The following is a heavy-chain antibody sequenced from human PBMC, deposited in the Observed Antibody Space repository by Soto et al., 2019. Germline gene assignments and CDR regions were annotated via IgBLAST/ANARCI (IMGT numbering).Heavy chain of an antibody. CDR1: GGSISSNTYY. J-gene: IGHJ4*02. CDR3: ARTYFYGSGRKDYFDY. Sequence: SETLSLTCTVSGGSISSNTYYWGWIRQSPGKGLEWIGSIYYSGSTYYNPSLKSRVTISGDTSKNQFSLKLSSVTAADTAFYYCARTYFYGSGRKDYFDYWGQGALVTVSS. D-gene: IGHD3-10*01. CDR2: IYYSGST. V-gene: IGHV4-39*01.